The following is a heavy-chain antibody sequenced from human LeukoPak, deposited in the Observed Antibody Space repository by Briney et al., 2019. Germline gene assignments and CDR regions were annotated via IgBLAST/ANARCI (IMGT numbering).Heavy chain of an antibody. CDR2: IYPGDSDT. J-gene: IGHJ4*02. CDR1: GYSFTSYW. CDR3: ARREWAYSGYDTYYFDY. Sequence: GESLKISCKGSGYSFTSYWIGWVRQMPGKGLEWMGIIYPGDSDTRYSPSFQGQVTISADKSISTAYLQWSSLKASDTAMYYCARREWAYSGYDTYYFDYWGQGTLVTVSS. D-gene: IGHD5-12*01. V-gene: IGHV5-51*01.